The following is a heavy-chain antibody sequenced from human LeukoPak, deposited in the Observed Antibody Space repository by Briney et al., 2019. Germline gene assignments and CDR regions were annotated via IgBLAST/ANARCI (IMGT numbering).Heavy chain of an antibody. D-gene: IGHD3-3*01. J-gene: IGHJ6*03. CDR3: ARGQGDFWSGSYYYYYMDV. Sequence: GGSLRLSCAASGFSFSGFSMNWVRQAPGKGLEWVSYISGSSGTIYNADSVTGRFTISRDNAKNSLYLQMNSLRAEDTALYYCARGQGDFWSGSYYYYYMDVWGKGTTVTVSS. CDR1: GFSFSGFS. V-gene: IGHV3-48*04. CDR2: ISGSSGTI.